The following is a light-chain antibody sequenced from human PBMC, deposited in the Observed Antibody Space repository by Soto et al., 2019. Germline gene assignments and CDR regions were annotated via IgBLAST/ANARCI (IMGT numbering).Light chain of an antibody. CDR2: DTS. CDR1: QSVSSY. Sequence: EIVLTQSPATLSLSPGERATLSCRASQSVSSYLAWYQQKPGQAPRLLIYDTSNRATGIPARFSGSGSGTDFTLTISSLEPDDFALYYCQQRSNWPRYTFGQGTKLEIK. CDR3: QQRSNWPRYT. J-gene: IGKJ2*01. V-gene: IGKV3-11*01.